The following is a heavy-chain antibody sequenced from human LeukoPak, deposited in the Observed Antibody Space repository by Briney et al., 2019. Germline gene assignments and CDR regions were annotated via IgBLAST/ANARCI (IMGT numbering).Heavy chain of an antibody. CDR2: IFSSGSA. V-gene: IGHV4-4*09. J-gene: IGHJ6*03. CDR3: ARRDFYYYYMDV. D-gene: IGHD3-9*01. CDR1: GGSISSYY. Sequence: SETLSLTCSVSGGSISSYYWSWIRQPPGKALEWIGYIFSSGSAYYNPSLESRVIISLDTSKNQFSLELSYVTAADTAVYYCARRDFYYYYMDVWGKGTTVTVSS.